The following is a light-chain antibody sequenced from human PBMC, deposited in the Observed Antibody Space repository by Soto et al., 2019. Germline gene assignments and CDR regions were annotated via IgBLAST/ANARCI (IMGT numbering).Light chain of an antibody. CDR3: SSYTSSITYV. Sequence: QSALTQPASVSGSPGQSITISCTGTGSDVGGYNYVSWYQQHPGKAPKLMIYEVSNRPSGVSNRFSGSKSGSTASLTISGLQAEEESDYYCSSYTSSITYVFGTGTKVTVL. V-gene: IGLV2-14*01. CDR2: EVS. CDR1: GSDVGGYNY. J-gene: IGLJ1*01.